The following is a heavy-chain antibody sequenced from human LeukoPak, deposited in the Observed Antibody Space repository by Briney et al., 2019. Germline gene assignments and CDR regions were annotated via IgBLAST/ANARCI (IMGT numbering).Heavy chain of an antibody. CDR2: MKEDGSEE. V-gene: IGHV3-7*03. J-gene: IGHJ4*02. CDR3: ARDPLRRFYY. CDR1: GFTFSNYW. Sequence: GGSLRLSCVASGFTFSNYWMTWVRQAPGKGLEWVANMKEDGSEEFYVDSVKVRFTISRDNGKNSVFLQRNSLRVEDTTVYYCARDPLRRFYYCGQGILVTVSS.